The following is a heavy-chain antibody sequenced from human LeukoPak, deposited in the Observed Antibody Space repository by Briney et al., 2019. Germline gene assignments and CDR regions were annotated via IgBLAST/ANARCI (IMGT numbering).Heavy chain of an antibody. D-gene: IGHD3-3*01. J-gene: IGHJ4*02. V-gene: IGHV3-7*03. CDR2: IKSDGSEK. CDR3: ARDQYDTWSRRGNFDS. Sequence: GGSLRLSCVASGFTFGKYWMSWVRQAPGKGLEWVANIKSDGSEKNYVDSVKGRFTISRDNTKNSLYLQMNSLRVEDTAVFYCARDQYDTWSRRGNFDSWGQGTLVIVSS. CDR1: GFTFGKYW.